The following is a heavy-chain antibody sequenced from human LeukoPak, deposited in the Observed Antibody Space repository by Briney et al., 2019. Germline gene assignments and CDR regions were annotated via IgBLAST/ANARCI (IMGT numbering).Heavy chain of an antibody. J-gene: IGHJ5*02. CDR1: GGTFSSYA. D-gene: IGHD1-26*01. V-gene: IGHV1-69*05. CDR3: ARGARGRIVGGNNWFDP. CDR2: IIPIFGTA. Sequence: SVKVSCKASGGTFSSYAISWVRQAPGQGLEWMGGIIPIFGTANYAQKFQGRVTITTDESTSTAYMELSSLRSEDTAVYYCARGARGRIVGGNNWFDPWGQGTLVTVSS.